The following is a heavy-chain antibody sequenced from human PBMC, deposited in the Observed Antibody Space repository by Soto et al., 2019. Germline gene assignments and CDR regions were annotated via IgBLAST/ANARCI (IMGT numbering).Heavy chain of an antibody. CDR2: ISGSGGST. D-gene: IGHD4-4*01. CDR3: AKARAYSNYGEANYYYYGMDV. Sequence: GGSLRLSCAASGFTFSSYAMSWVRQAPGKGLEWVSAISGSGGSTYYADSVKGRFTISRDNSKNTLYLQMNSLRAEDTAVYYCAKARAYSNYGEANYYYYGMDVWGQGTTVTVSS. CDR1: GFTFSSYA. V-gene: IGHV3-23*01. J-gene: IGHJ6*02.